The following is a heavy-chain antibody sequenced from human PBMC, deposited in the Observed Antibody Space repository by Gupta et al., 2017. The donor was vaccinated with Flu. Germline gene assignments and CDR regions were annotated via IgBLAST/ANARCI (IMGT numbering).Heavy chain of an antibody. Sequence: QVQLVESGGGVVQPGRSLRLSCAASGFTFSSYGMHWVRQAPGKGLEWVAVISYDGSNKYYADSVKGRFTISRDNSKNTLYLQMNSLRAEDTAVYYCANSKTYSSGWYAVDYWGQGTLVTVSS. V-gene: IGHV3-30*18. J-gene: IGHJ4*02. CDR2: ISYDGSNK. CDR1: GFTFSSYG. D-gene: IGHD6-19*01. CDR3: ANSKTYSSGWYAVDY.